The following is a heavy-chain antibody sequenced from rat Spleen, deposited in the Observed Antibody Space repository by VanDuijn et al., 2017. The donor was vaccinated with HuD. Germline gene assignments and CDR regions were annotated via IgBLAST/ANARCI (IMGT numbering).Heavy chain of an antibody. D-gene: IGHD1-10*01. J-gene: IGHJ4*01. V-gene: IGHV3-1*01. Sequence: EVQLQESGPGLVKPSQSLSLTCSVTGYFITSNFWGWIRKFPGNKMEWIGHISYSGTTSYNPSLKSRVSIPRDTSKNQFFLQLNSVTTEDTATYYCARFITTRDVMDAWGQGASVTVSS. CDR3: ARFITTRDVMDA. CDR1: GYFITSNF. CDR2: ISYSGTT.